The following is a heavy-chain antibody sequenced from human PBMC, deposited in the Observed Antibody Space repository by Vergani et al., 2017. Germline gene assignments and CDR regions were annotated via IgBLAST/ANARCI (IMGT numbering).Heavy chain of an antibody. V-gene: IGHV3-7*04. CDR2: IKQGGSEK. D-gene: IGHD1-26*01. J-gene: IGHJ4*02. Sequence: EVQLVESGGGLVQPGGSLRLSCAASGFTFSSYWMSWVRQAPGKGLEWVANIKQGGSEKYDVDSVKGRFTITRDNAKNSLYLQMNSLGAEDTAVDYCARERDNSGSYSRFRPRAVNFDYWGQGTLVTVSS. CDR3: ARERDNSGSYSRFRPRAVNFDY. CDR1: GFTFSSYW.